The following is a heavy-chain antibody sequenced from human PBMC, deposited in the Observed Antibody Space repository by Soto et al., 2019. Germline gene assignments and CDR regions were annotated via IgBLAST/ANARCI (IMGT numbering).Heavy chain of an antibody. J-gene: IGHJ5*02. CDR1: GFTFGSYA. V-gene: IGHV3-23*01. Sequence: SLRLSCAASGFTFGSYAMSWVRQAPGKGLEWVSAISGSGGSTYYADSVKGRFTISRDNSKNTLFLQMNSLRAEDTAVYYCAKLLSIITWFDPWGQGTLVTVSS. CDR3: AKLLSIITWFDP. D-gene: IGHD3-10*01. CDR2: ISGSGGST.